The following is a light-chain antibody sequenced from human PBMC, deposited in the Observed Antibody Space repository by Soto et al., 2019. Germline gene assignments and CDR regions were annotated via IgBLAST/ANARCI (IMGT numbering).Light chain of an antibody. CDR3: QQYNSYSPTWT. V-gene: IGKV1-5*01. Sequence: DIQMTQSPSTLSASVGDRVTITCRASQSISSWLAWYQQKPGKAPKLLIYDASSLESGVPSRFSGSGSWTEFTLTFSSLQPDDFATYYCQQYNSYSPTWTFGQGTKVEIK. CDR2: DAS. CDR1: QSISSW. J-gene: IGKJ1*01.